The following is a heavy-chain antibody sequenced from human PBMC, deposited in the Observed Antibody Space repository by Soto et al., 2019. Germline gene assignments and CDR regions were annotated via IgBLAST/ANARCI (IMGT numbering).Heavy chain of an antibody. J-gene: IGHJ3*02. V-gene: IGHV6-1*01. CDR2: TYYKSKWYH. CDR1: GDSVSSNSAA. Sequence: SQNLSLTCAISGDSVSSNSAAWNWIRQSPSRGLEWLGRTYYKSKWYHDYAPSVKSRITINPDTSKNHFSLQLNSMTPEDTAVYYFARERGVLSEAVDIWLRGTKDTVSS. D-gene: IGHD3-16*02. CDR3: ARERGVLSEAVDI.